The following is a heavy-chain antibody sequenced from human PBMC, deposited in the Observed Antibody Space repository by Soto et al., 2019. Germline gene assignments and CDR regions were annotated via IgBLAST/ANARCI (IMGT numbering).Heavy chain of an antibody. CDR2: INPNSGNI. D-gene: IGHD3-10*01. CDR1: GNTFTSYD. J-gene: IGHJ4*02. Sequence: AAVKVSCKACGNTFTSYDINWVRQATGHGLEWMGWINPNSGNIGYAQKFQGRVTMTRDTAIRTAYMEVSRLRSDDTAVYYCARGRASGSYYLLDYWGQGTQVTVSS. CDR3: ARGRASGSYYLLDY. V-gene: IGHV1-8*01.